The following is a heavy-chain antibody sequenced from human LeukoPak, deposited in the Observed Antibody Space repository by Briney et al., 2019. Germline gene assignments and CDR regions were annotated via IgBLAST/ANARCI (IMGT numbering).Heavy chain of an antibody. D-gene: IGHD3-10*01. V-gene: IGHV3-48*01. CDR3: ARENDAHYYGSGSYYNSFDY. CDR1: GFTFSSYS. CDR2: ISSSSSTI. J-gene: IGHJ4*02. Sequence: PGGSLRLSCAASGFTFSSYSMNWVRQAPGKGLEWVPYISSSSSTIYYADSVKGRFTISRDNAKNSLYLQMNSLRAEDTAVYYCARENDAHYYGSGSYYNSFDYWGQGTLVTVSS.